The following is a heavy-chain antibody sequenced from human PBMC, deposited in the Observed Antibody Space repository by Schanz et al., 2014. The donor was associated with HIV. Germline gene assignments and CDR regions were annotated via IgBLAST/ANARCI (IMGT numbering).Heavy chain of an antibody. V-gene: IGHV3-11*06. D-gene: IGHD3-16*01. Sequence: VQLVESGGGLVKPGGSLRLSCAASGFTFSDYYMGWIRQAPGKGLEWVSGISGSGGDTYYADSVKGRFTISRDNSKNTLFLQMNSLRGEDTAVYYCARVANWDYYGMDVWGRGTTVTVSS. J-gene: IGHJ6*02. CDR3: ARVANWDYYGMDV. CDR1: GFTFSDYY. CDR2: ISGSGGDT.